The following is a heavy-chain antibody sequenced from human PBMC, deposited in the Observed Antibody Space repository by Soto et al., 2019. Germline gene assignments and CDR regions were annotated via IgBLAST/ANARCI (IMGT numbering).Heavy chain of an antibody. V-gene: IGHV3-21*01. D-gene: IGHD3-3*01. Sequence: EVQLVESGGGLVKPGGSLRLSCAASGFTFSSYSMNWVRQAPGKGLEWVSSISSSSSYIYYADSVKGRFTISRDNAKNSLYLQMNSLRAEDTAVYYCASDRNYDFWSGRSGGQNWFDPWGQGTLVTVSS. CDR3: ASDRNYDFWSGRSGGQNWFDP. CDR1: GFTFSSYS. CDR2: ISSSSSYI. J-gene: IGHJ5*02.